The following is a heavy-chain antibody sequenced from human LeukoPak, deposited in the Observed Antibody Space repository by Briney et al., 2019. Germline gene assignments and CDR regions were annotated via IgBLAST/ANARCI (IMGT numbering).Heavy chain of an antibody. Sequence: GGSLRLSCAASGFTFSSDGMSWVRQAPGRGLEWVSGILGGAGSTYYADSVKGRFTISRDNSKNTLYLQMNSLRAEDTAVYYCAHGTVYQLDYWGQGTLVTVSS. CDR3: AHGTVYQLDY. J-gene: IGHJ4*02. D-gene: IGHD2-2*01. CDR2: ILGGAGST. V-gene: IGHV3-23*01. CDR1: GFTFSSDG.